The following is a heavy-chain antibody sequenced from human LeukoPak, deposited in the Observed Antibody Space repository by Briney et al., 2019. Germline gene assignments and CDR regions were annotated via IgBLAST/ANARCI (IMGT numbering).Heavy chain of an antibody. J-gene: IGHJ4*02. V-gene: IGHV3-30*04. Sequence: GGSLRLSCAASGFTFSSYAMHWVRQAPGKGLEWVAVISYDGSNKYYADSVKGRFTISRDNSKNTLYLQMNSLRTEDTAVYYCAKDSAITVVTPGFDYWGQGTLVTVSS. D-gene: IGHD4-23*01. CDR1: GFTFSSYA. CDR3: AKDSAITVVTPGFDY. CDR2: ISYDGSNK.